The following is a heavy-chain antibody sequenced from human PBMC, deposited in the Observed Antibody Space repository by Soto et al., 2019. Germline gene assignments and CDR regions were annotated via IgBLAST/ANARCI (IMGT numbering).Heavy chain of an antibody. CDR2: IYPGDSDT. J-gene: IGHJ4*02. V-gene: IGHV5-51*01. Sequence: PGESLKISCKGSGYSFTSYWIGWVRQMPGKGLEWVAIIYPGDSDTRYSPSFRGQVTISTDKSISTAYLQWSSLKASDTAMYYCARRSGSPTYFDYWGQGTPVTVSS. D-gene: IGHD3-10*01. CDR3: ARRSGSPTYFDY. CDR1: GYSFTSYW.